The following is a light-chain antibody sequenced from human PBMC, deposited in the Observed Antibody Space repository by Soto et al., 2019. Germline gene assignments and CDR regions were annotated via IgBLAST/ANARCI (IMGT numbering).Light chain of an antibody. V-gene: IGLV2-14*01. CDR2: DVS. Sequence: QSALTQPASVSRSPGQSITISCTGTSSDVGGYNYVSWYQQHPGKAPKLMISDVSTRASGVSNRFSGSKSGNTASLTISGLQAEDESDYYCSSYPRSSKALSYVFGTGTKLTVL. CDR1: SSDVGGYNY. CDR3: SSYPRSSKALSYV. J-gene: IGLJ1*01.